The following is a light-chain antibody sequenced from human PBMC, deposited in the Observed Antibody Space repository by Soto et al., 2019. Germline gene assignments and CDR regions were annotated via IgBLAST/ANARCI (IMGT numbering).Light chain of an antibody. J-gene: IGKJ1*01. CDR2: KAS. CDR3: QQYNSYPWT. V-gene: IGKV1-5*03. Sequence: DIQMTQSPSTLSASVGGRFTITCRASQSISSWLAWYQQKPGKAPKXXIYKASSLESGVPSRFSGSGSGTEFTLTISSLKNDDFATYYCQQYNSYPWTFGQGTKVDIK. CDR1: QSISSW.